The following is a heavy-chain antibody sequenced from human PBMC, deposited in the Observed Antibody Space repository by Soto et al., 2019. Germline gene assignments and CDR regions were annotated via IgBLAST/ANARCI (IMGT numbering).Heavy chain of an antibody. CDR3: AKDGGGLGIRGDL. V-gene: IGHV3-23*01. Sequence: GGSLRLSCAASGFTFSSYAMSWVRQAPGKGLEWVSAISGSGGSTYYADSVKGRFTISRDNSKNTLYLQMNSLRAEDTAVGYCAKDGGGLGIRGDLWGRGTLVTVSS. J-gene: IGHJ2*01. CDR1: GFTFSSYA. CDR2: ISGSGGST. D-gene: IGHD7-27*01.